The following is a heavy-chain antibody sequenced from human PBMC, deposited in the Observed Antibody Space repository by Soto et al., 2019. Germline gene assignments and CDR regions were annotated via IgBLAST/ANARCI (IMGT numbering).Heavy chain of an antibody. CDR3: AKGPAGGDTHRSADY. J-gene: IGHJ4*02. CDR1: GFTFSNYG. V-gene: IGHV3-30*18. CDR2: IRNDGSNE. D-gene: IGHD3-16*01. Sequence: LRLSCAASGFTFSNYGMHWVRQAPGKGLEWVAVIRNDGSNEYYADSVKGRFTISRDNPKHTLYLQMNSLRAEDTAVYYCAKGPAGGDTHRSADYWGQGALVTSPQ.